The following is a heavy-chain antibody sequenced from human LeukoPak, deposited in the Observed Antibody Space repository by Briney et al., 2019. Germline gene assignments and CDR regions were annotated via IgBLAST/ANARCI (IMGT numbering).Heavy chain of an antibody. CDR1: GFTLSTYW. J-gene: IGHJ6*03. D-gene: IGHD3-16*01. CDR3: AKDFNYVPYYMDV. Sequence: QTGGSLRLSCAAAGFTLSTYWMHWVRQAPGKGLVWVSHINPDGRTTRYANSVTGRFTISRDNSKNTLYLQMNSLRAEDTAVYYCAKDFNYVPYYMDVWGKGTTVTVSS. V-gene: IGHV3-74*01. CDR2: INPDGRTT.